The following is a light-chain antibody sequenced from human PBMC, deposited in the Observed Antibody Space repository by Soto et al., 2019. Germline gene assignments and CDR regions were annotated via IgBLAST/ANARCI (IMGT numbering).Light chain of an antibody. V-gene: IGKV3-20*01. J-gene: IGKJ1*01. Sequence: ETVLTQSPGTLSLSPGDRATLSCRASQSVSSSYLAWYQQKPGQAPRLLIYDASRRATGIPDRFSGSGSGTDFTLTISRLEPEDFAVYYCQQYGSTPRTLGQGTKVDI. CDR2: DAS. CDR3: QQYGSTPRT. CDR1: QSVSSSY.